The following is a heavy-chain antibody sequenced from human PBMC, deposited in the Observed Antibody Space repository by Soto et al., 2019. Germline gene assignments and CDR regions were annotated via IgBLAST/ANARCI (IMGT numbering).Heavy chain of an antibody. CDR2: IYPGDSDT. J-gene: IGHJ4*02. CDR1: GYSFTSYW. V-gene: IGHV5-51*01. CDR3: ARQAEDYYESSGYFDD. D-gene: IGHD3-22*01. Sequence: GESLKISCKGSGYSFTSYWIGWVRQMPGKGLEWMGIIYPGDSDTRYSPSFQGQVTISADKSISTAYLQWSSLKASDTAMYYCARQAEDYYESSGYFDDWGQGTLVTVSS.